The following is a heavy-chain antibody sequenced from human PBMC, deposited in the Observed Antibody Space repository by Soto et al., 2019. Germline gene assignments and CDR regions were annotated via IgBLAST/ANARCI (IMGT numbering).Heavy chain of an antibody. CDR3: AKDLLWFGEPQYYYGMDV. Sequence: LRLSCAASGFTFSSYAMSWVRQAPGKGLEWVSAISGSGGSTYYADSVKGRFTISRDNSKNTLYLQMNSLRAEDTAVYYCAKDLLWFGEPQYYYGMDVWGQGTRSPSP. V-gene: IGHV3-23*01. CDR2: ISGSGGST. CDR1: GFTFSSYA. J-gene: IGHJ6*02. D-gene: IGHD3-10*01.